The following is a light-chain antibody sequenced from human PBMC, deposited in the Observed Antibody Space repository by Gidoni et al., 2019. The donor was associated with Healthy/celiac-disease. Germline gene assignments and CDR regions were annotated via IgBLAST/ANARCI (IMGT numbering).Light chain of an antibody. CDR2: AAS. CDR3: QQSYSTPLT. CDR1: QSISSY. J-gene: IGKJ4*01. Sequence: DIQMTQSPSSLSASVGDRVTITCRASQSISSYLNWYQPKPGKAPKLLIYAASSLQSGVPSRFSGSGSGTDFTLTISSLQPEDFATYYCQQSYSTPLTFXGXTKVXIK. V-gene: IGKV1-39*01.